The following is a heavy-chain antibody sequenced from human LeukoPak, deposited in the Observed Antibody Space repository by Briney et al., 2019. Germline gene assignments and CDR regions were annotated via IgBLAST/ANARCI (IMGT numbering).Heavy chain of an antibody. J-gene: IGHJ4*02. D-gene: IGHD3-22*01. Sequence: GGSLRLSCAASGFTFSSYGMSWVRQAPGKGLEWVSAISGSGGSTYYADSVKGRFTISRDNSKNTLYLQMNSLRAEDTAVYYCAKAPSIVVVILPVDYWGQGTLVTVSS. CDR2: ISGSGGST. V-gene: IGHV3-23*01. CDR1: GFTFSSYG. CDR3: AKAPSIVVVILPVDY.